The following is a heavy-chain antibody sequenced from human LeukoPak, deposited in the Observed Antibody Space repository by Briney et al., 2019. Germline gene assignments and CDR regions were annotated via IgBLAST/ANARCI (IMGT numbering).Heavy chain of an antibody. CDR2: IWYDGSNK. Sequence: SGGSLRLSCAASGFTFSSYGMHWVRQAPGKGLEWVAVIWYDGSNKYYADSVKGRFTISRDNSKNTLYLQMNSLRAEDTAVYYCARDLLYSGSYSWYFDLWGRGTPVTVSS. CDR1: GFTFSSYG. D-gene: IGHD1-26*01. V-gene: IGHV3-33*01. J-gene: IGHJ2*01. CDR3: ARDLLYSGSYSWYFDL.